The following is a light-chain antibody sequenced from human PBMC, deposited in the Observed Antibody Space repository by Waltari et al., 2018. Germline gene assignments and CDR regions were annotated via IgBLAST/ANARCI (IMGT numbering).Light chain of an antibody. J-gene: IGKJ4*01. V-gene: IGKV4-1*01. Sequence: DIVMTQSPDSLVVSLGERALINCKSSQSVLHSSNNKNYLAWYQRKPGQPPRLIIYWASTRESGVPDRFSGSGSGTDFTLTISSLQAEDVAVYYCQQYYSSPLTFGGGTKVEIK. CDR1: QSVLHSSNNKNY. CDR3: QQYYSSPLT. CDR2: WAS.